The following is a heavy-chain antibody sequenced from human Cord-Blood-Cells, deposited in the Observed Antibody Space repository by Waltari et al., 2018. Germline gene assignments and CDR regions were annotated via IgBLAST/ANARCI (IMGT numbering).Heavy chain of an antibody. D-gene: IGHD3-10*01. CDR3: ARHVWRNGSRSYYTATDY. Sequence: QVQLVQSGAEVKKPGSSVKVSCKASGGTFSSYAISWVRQAPGQGLEWMGGIIPIFGTANYAQKFQGSVTITADESTSTAYMELSSLRSEDTAVYYCARHVWRNGSRSYYTATDYWGQGTLVTVSS. J-gene: IGHJ4*02. V-gene: IGHV1-69*01. CDR2: IIPIFGTA. CDR1: GGTFSSYA.